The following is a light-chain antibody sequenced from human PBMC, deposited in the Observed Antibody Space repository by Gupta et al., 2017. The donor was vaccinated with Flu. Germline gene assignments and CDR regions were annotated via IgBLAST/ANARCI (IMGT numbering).Light chain of an antibody. CDR2: KDS. J-gene: IGLJ1*01. V-gene: IGLV3-25*02. CDR1: ALPKQY. Sequence: SYELTQPPSVSVSPGQTARITCSGDALPKQYAYWYQQKPGQAPVLVIYKDSERPSGIPERFSGSSSGKTVTLTISGVQAEDGADYYCQSADSSGPYVFGTGTKVNVL. CDR3: QSADSSGPYV.